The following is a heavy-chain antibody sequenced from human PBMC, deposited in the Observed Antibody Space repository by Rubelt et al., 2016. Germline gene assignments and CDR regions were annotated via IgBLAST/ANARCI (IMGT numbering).Heavy chain of an antibody. CDR1: GYTFTSYG. Sequence: QVQLVQSGAEVKKPGASVKVSCKASGYTFTSYGISWVRQAPGRGVEWMGWISAYNGNTNYAQKLQGRVTMTTDTSTSTAYMELRSRRSDDTPVYYCARVRFGDSWFDPWGQGTLVTVSS. V-gene: IGHV1-18*01. J-gene: IGHJ5*02. D-gene: IGHD3-10*01. CDR2: ISAYNGNT. CDR3: ARVRFGDSWFDP.